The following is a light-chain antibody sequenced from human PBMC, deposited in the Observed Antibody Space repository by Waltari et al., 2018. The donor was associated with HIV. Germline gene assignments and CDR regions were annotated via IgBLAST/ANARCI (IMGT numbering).Light chain of an antibody. CDR3: SSRDSRGNLLV. J-gene: IGLJ3*02. CDR2: GKN. Sequence: SSELTQDPAVSVALRQTVRITCQGDSLRTYSASWYQQKPRQAPLLVIYGKNNRPSGIPDRFSGSSSGNTASLTISGAQAEDEADYYCSSRDSRGNLLVFGGGTKLTVL. V-gene: IGLV3-19*01. CDR1: SLRTYS.